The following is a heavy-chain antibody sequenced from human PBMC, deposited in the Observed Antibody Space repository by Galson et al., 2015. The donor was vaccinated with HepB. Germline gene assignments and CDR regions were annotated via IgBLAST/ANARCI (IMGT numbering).Heavy chain of an antibody. CDR1: GGTISTYA. J-gene: IGHJ6*02. V-gene: IGHV1-69*13. CDR2: IIPMFGTA. CDR3: ARDSHSSSAGNYYYYYGMDV. Sequence: VKVSCKASGGTISTYAISWVRQAPGQGLEWMGGIIPMFGTANYAQKFQARVTITADESTNTAYMELSSLRSEDTAVYYCARDSHSSSAGNYYYYYGMDVWGQGTTVTVSS. D-gene: IGHD6-6*01.